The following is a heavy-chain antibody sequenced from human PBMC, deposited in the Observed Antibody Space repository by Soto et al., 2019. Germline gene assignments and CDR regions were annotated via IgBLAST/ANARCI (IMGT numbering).Heavy chain of an antibody. CDR2: IIPILGIA. D-gene: IGHD1-26*01. CDR1: GGTFSSYT. CDR3: ARALVGAVGNWFDP. J-gene: IGHJ5*02. Sequence: QVQLVQSGAEVKKPGSSVKVSCKASGGTFSSYTISWVRQAPGQGLEWMGRIIPILGIANYAQKFQGRVTITADKSTSTAYMELSSLRSEDTAVYYCARALVGAVGNWFDPWGQGTLVTVSS. V-gene: IGHV1-69*02.